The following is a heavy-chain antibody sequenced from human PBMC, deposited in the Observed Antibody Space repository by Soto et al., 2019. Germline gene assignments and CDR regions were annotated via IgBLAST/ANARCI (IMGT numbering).Heavy chain of an antibody. V-gene: IGHV4-39*01. Sequence: SETLSLTCTVSGGSISSSSYYWGWIRQPPGKGLEWIGSIYYSGSTYYNPSLKSRVTISVDTSKNQFSLKLSSVTAADTAVYYCARLPSTSFIAVAGYFDYWGQGTLVTVPQ. CDR3: ARLPSTSFIAVAGYFDY. CDR2: IYYSGST. D-gene: IGHD6-19*01. J-gene: IGHJ4*02. CDR1: GGSISSSSYY.